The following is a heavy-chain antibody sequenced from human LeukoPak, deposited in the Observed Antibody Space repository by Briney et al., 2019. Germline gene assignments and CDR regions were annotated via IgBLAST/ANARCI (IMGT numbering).Heavy chain of an antibody. Sequence: PGGSLRLSCAASGFTFSSYAMNWVRQAPGKGLEWVSSISSSSSYIYYADPVKGRFTISRDNAKNSLYLQMNSLRAEDTAVYYCASFPTYYDMGGVDYWGQGTLVTVSS. D-gene: IGHD3-9*01. CDR2: ISSSSSYI. J-gene: IGHJ4*02. V-gene: IGHV3-21*01. CDR1: GFTFSSYA. CDR3: ASFPTYYDMGGVDY.